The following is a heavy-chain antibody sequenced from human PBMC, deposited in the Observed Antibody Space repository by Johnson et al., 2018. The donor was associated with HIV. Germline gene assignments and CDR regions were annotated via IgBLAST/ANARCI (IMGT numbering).Heavy chain of an antibody. CDR1: GFTFSNYG. J-gene: IGHJ3*02. V-gene: IGHV3-33*06. D-gene: IGHD3-10*01. CDR3: AKEGITMEVDI. CDR2: IRFDGSNK. Sequence: QVQLVESAGGVVQPGRSLRLSCAASGFTFSNYGMHRVRQAPGKGLELAAVIRFDGSNKYYAASVKGRFTISSENSKNTWYLQVNSLRAEDTAVYYCAKEGITMEVDIWGQGTMVTVSA.